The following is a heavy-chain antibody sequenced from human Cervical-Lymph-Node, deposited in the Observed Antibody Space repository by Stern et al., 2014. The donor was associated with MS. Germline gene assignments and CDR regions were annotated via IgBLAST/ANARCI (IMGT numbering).Heavy chain of an antibody. Sequence: VQLVESGGGVVQPGRSLRLSCAASGFTFSTYGMHWVRQAPGKGLEWVAVISYDGSNKYFADSVKGRFTISRDNSKNTLNLQMNSLRVEDTAVYYCAKDRAYRSNWYVDYNYYGMDVWGQGTTVTVSS. V-gene: IGHV3-30*18. CDR1: GFTFSTYG. CDR3: AKDRAYRSNWYVDYNYYGMDV. J-gene: IGHJ6*02. D-gene: IGHD6-13*01. CDR2: ISYDGSNK.